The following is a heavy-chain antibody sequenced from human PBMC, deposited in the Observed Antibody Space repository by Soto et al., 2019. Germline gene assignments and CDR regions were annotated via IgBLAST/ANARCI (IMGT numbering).Heavy chain of an antibody. V-gene: IGHV1-3*01. CDR1: GYIFTTYA. CDR3: ARSEVIPEGCDY. Sequence: ASVKVSCKASGYIFTTYALHWVRQAPGQRLEWMGWINAGKGNTKYSQKFQDRVTITRDTSASVAYMELSSLASEDSAVYYCARSEVIPEGCDYWGQGTLVTVSS. J-gene: IGHJ4*02. D-gene: IGHD3-16*02. CDR2: INAGKGNT.